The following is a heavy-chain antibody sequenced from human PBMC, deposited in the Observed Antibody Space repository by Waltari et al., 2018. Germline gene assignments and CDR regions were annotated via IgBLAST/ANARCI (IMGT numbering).Heavy chain of an antibody. V-gene: IGHV3-30*01. Sequence: QVQLVESGGGVVQPGRSLRLSCAASGFTFSSYAMHWVRQAPGQGLEWVAVISYDGSNKYYADSVKGRFTISRDNSKNTLYLQMNSLRAEDTAVYYCAREELYYDFWSGYSSGRAFDIWGQGTMVTVSS. D-gene: IGHD3-3*01. J-gene: IGHJ3*02. CDR3: AREELYYDFWSGYSSGRAFDI. CDR1: GFTFSSYA. CDR2: ISYDGSNK.